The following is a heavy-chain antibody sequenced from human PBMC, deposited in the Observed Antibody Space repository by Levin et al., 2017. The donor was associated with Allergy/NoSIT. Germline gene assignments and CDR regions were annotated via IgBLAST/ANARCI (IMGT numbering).Heavy chain of an antibody. CDR2: IVVGSGNT. CDR3: AADSVVGATTIPYDYYGMDV. D-gene: IGHD1-26*01. CDR1: GFTFTSSA. J-gene: IGHJ6*02. V-gene: IGHV1-58*02. Sequence: SVKVSCKASGFTFTSSAMQWVRQARGQRLEWIGWIVVGSGNTNYAQKFQERVTITRDMSTSTAYMELSSLRSEDTAVYYCAADSVVGATTIPYDYYGMDVWGQGTTVTVSS.